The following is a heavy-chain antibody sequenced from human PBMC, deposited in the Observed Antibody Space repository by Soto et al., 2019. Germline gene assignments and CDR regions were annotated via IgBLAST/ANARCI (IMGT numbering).Heavy chain of an antibody. CDR1: GYTFTSYD. Sequence: ASVTVSCTASGYTFTSYDINWVRQATGQGLEWMGWMNPTGGSTSYAQKFQGRVTMTRDTSTSTVYMELGSLRSEDTAVYYCARDWRYFYDSSGYCDYWGQGTLVTVSS. CDR2: MNPTGGST. V-gene: IGHV1-8*01. CDR3: ARDWRYFYDSSGYCDY. J-gene: IGHJ4*02. D-gene: IGHD3-22*01.